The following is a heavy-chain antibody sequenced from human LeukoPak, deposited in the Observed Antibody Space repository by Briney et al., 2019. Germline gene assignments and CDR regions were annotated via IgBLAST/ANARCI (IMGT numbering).Heavy chain of an antibody. V-gene: IGHV4-39*01. CDR3: ARTPRQTGTPFDY. Sequence: PSETLSLTCTVSGGSISSSSYYWGWIRQPPGKGLEWIGSIYYSGSTYYNPSLKSRVTISVDTSKNQFSLKLSSVTAADTAAYYCARTPRQTGTPFDYWGQGTLVTVSS. CDR1: GGSISSSSYY. D-gene: IGHD1-1*01. CDR2: IYYSGST. J-gene: IGHJ4*02.